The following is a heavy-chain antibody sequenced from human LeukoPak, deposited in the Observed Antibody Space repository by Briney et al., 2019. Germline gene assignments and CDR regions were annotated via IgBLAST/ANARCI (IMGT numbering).Heavy chain of an antibody. CDR2: INSDGSST. Sequence: GGSLRLSCAASGNYWMHWVRQAPGMGLVWVSRINSDGSSTSYADSVKGRFTISRDNAKNTLYLQMNNLRAEDTAVYYCVRGRYYFDHWGQGTLVTVSS. J-gene: IGHJ4*02. CDR3: VRGRYYFDH. D-gene: IGHD5-24*01. V-gene: IGHV3-74*01. CDR1: GNYW.